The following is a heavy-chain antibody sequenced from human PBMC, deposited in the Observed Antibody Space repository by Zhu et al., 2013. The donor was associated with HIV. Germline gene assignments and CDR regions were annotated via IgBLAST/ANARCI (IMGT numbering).Heavy chain of an antibody. Sequence: QEQLVQSGAEVKKPGASVKVSCKASGYTFSGYYIHWVRQAPGQGLEWMGWIIPVFKIANYAQKFQGRVTITADASANTAYMELSRLKSDDTAVYYCAIRVARRFDYWGQGTLVTVSS. J-gene: IGHJ4*02. CDR3: AIRVARRFDY. D-gene: IGHD3-3*01. CDR1: GYTFSGYY. CDR2: IIPVFKIA. V-gene: IGHV1-2*02.